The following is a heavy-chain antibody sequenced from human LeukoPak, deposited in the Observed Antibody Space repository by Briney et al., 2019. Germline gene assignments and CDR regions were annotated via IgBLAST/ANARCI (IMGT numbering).Heavy chain of an antibody. J-gene: IGHJ2*01. Sequence: PSETLSLTCTVSGGSTSSDYWSWIRQSPGKGLEWVGYVYNSGDTGKNPSLKSRVTILLDTSKNQCSLKLTSVSAADTAVYYCARLKLGAYFGLWGRGTLGTVSS. V-gene: IGHV4-59*08. D-gene: IGHD3-16*01. CDR2: VYNSGDT. CDR3: ARLKLGAYFGL. CDR1: GGSTSSDY.